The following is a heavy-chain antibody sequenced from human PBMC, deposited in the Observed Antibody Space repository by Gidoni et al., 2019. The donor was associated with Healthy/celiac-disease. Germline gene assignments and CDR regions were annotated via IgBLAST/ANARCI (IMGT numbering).Heavy chain of an antibody. V-gene: IGHV4-34*01. J-gene: IGHJ4*02. CDR1: GGSFSGYY. D-gene: IGHD3-10*01. CDR2: INHSGST. Sequence: QVQLQQWGAGLLKPSETLSLTCAVYGGSFSGYYWSWIRQPPGKGLEWIGEINHSGSTNYNPSLKSRVTISVDTSKNQFSLKLSSVTAADTAVYYCARKRFGELSGFDYWGQGTLVTVSS. CDR3: ARKRFGELSGFDY.